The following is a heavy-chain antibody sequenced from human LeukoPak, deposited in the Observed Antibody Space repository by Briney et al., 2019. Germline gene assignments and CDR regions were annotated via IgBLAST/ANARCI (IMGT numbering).Heavy chain of an antibody. CDR2: INHSGST. D-gene: IGHD3-10*01. CDR1: GGSFSGYY. CDR3: ARGYGSGSYK. V-gene: IGHV4-34*01. J-gene: IGHJ4*02. Sequence: TSETLSLTCAVYGGSFSGYYWSWIRQPTGKGLEWIGEINHSGSTNYNPSLKSRVTISVDTSKNQFSLKLSSVTAADTAVYYCARGYGSGSYKWGQGTLVTVSS.